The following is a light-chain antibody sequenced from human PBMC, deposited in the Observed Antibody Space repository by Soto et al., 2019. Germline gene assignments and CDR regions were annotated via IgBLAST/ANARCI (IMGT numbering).Light chain of an antibody. CDR3: QQYNKWPLT. Sequence: EIVMTQSPATLSVSPGERATFSCRASQVFGSSLAWYQQKPGQAPRLLIYDASTRATGIPVRFSGSASGTEFTLTISSLQSEDFTVYYCQQYNKWPLTFGQGTKVDI. V-gene: IGKV3-15*01. CDR2: DAS. J-gene: IGKJ1*01. CDR1: QVFGSS.